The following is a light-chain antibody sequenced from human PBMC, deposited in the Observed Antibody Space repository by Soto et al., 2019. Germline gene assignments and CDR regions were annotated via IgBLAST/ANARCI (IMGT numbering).Light chain of an antibody. V-gene: IGKV1D-12*01. CDR1: QSLTRW. CDR2: AAS. CDR3: QKGNSLPPFT. Sequence: DVHMTQSPSSVSASVGDRVTITCRATQSLTRWLAWYQQKPGQAPKLLIYAASTLHSGVSSRFSGTGSGTDFTLTINNLQPEDVATYYCQKGNSLPPFTFGPGTRV. J-gene: IGKJ3*01.